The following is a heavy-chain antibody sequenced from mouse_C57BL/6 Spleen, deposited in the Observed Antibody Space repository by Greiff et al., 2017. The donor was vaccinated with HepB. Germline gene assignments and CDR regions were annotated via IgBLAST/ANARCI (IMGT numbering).Heavy chain of an antibody. D-gene: IGHD3-3*01. V-gene: IGHV5-4*01. CDR2: ISDGGSYT. CDR3: ARGVPGTGWYFDV. CDR1: GFTFSSYA. J-gene: IGHJ1*03. Sequence: EVQRVESGGGLVKPGGSLKLSCAASGFTFSSYAMSWVRQTPEKRLEWVATISDGGSYTYYPDNVKGRVTISRDNAKNNLYLQLSHLKSEDTAMYDCARGVPGTGWYFDVWGTGTTVTVSS.